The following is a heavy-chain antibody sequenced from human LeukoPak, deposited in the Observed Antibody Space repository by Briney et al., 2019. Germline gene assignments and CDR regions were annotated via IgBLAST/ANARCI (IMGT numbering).Heavy chain of an antibody. CDR1: GGSINSGGHY. J-gene: IGHJ4*02. CDR3: ARDVSGYGHFDY. CDR2: IYYSGNT. V-gene: IGHV4-31*03. D-gene: IGHD5-12*01. Sequence: PSETLSLTCTVSGGSINSGGHYWSWIRQYPGQGLEWIGYIYYSGNTYYNPSLRSRIIMSVDTSRNQFSLRVNSVTAADTAMYYCARDVSGYGHFDYWGQGTLVTASS.